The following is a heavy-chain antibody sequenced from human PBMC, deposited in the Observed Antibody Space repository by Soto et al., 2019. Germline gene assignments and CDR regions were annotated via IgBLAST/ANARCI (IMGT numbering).Heavy chain of an antibody. Sequence: SPTLSLTCAISGDSVSSNSAAWNWIRQSPSRGLEWLGRTYYRSKWYNDYAVSVKSRITINPDTSKNQFSLQLNSVTPEDTAVYYCARGGAVVVTNWFDPWGQGTLVTVSS. CDR3: ARGGAVVVTNWFDP. D-gene: IGHD3-22*01. CDR2: TYYRSKWYN. V-gene: IGHV6-1*01. CDR1: GDSVSSNSAA. J-gene: IGHJ5*02.